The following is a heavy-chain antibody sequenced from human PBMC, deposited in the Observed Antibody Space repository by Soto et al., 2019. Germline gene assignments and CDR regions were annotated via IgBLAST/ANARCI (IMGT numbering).Heavy chain of an antibody. Sequence: EVKLVESGGGLVTPWGSLRLSCAASGFTFSNAWMNWVRQAPGKGLEWVGLIKMKSEGATRHYAAPVNGRFTISRDDSKSTLYLQMSSLKTEDTAVYYCTTLGSHYYYHNFDVWGQGTTVTVSS. CDR1: GFTFSNAW. CDR2: IKMKSEGATR. V-gene: IGHV3-15*07. J-gene: IGHJ6*02. CDR3: TTLGSHYYYHNFDV.